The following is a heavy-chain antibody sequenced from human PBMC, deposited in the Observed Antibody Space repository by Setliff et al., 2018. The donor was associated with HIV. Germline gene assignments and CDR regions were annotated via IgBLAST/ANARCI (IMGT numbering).Heavy chain of an antibody. CDR1: GGTFSSYA. D-gene: IGHD6-19*01. J-gene: IGHJ4*02. Sequence: SVKVSCKASGGTFSSYAISWVRQAPGQGLEWMGGIIPILGIAHYVQKFQGRVTITADKSTSTAYMELSSLRSEDTAVYYCARGYSSGWYFDYWGQGTLVTVSS. V-gene: IGHV1-69*10. CDR3: ARGYSSGWYFDY. CDR2: IIPILGIA.